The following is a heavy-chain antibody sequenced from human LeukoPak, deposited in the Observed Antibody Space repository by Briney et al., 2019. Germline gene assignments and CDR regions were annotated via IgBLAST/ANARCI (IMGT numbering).Heavy chain of an antibody. CDR1: AFTFSDYY. CDR3: AKGLERESRLDS. Sequence: GGSLRLSCAASAFTFSDYYMSWIRQAPGQGLEWVSGIRHGDGRTYYADSVRGRFTISSDIFKNTLYLQMNGLRADDTALYYCAKGLERESRLDSWGQGTLVTVSS. D-gene: IGHD1-1*01. V-gene: IGHV3-23*01. CDR2: IRHGDGRT. J-gene: IGHJ5*01.